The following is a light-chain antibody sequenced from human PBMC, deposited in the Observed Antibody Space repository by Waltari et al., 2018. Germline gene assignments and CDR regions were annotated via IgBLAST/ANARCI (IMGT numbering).Light chain of an antibody. CDR3: MQGTHWPYT. Sequence: DVVMTQSPLSLPVTLGQPASISCTSSQSLVHSDGNTHLVWFHQRPGQSPRRLIYKVSIRDSEVPDRCSGGGSATDFTLKISRVEAEDVGVYYCMQGTHWPYTFGQGTKLDIK. CDR1: QSLVHSDGNTH. V-gene: IGKV2-30*02. J-gene: IGKJ2*01. CDR2: KVS.